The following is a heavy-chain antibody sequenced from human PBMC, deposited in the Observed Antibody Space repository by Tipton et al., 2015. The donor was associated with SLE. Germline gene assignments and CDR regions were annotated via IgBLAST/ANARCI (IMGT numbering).Heavy chain of an antibody. J-gene: IGHJ4*02. Sequence: RSLRLSCAASGFTVSSNYMSWVRQAPGKGLEWVAVISYDGSNKYYADSVKGRFTISRDNSKNTLYLQMNSLRAEDTAVYYCARVPRGSSGWHYFDYWGQGTLVTVSS. CDR2: ISYDGSNK. D-gene: IGHD6-19*01. CDR3: ARVPRGSSGWHYFDY. CDR1: GFTVSSNY. V-gene: IGHV3-30-3*01.